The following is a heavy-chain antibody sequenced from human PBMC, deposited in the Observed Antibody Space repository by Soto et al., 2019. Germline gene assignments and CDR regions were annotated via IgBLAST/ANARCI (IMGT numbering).Heavy chain of an antibody. CDR2: AGNKAHSFTT. V-gene: IGHV3-72*01. J-gene: IGHJ4*02. D-gene: IGHD1-26*01. CDR1: GFTFSDHY. Sequence: EVQLVESGGGLVQPGGSLRLSCAASGFTFSDHYMDWVRQAPGKGLEWVGRAGNKAHSFTTEYAASVKGRFTISRDDSKNSLYLKMNSLKTEDTAVYYCVRLDGSYYPDYWGQGTLVTVSS. CDR3: VRLDGSYYPDY.